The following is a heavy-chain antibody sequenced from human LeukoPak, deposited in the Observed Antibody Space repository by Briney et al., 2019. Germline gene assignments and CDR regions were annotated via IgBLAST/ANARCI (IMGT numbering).Heavy chain of an antibody. D-gene: IGHD5-24*01. J-gene: IGHJ5*02. V-gene: IGHV3-7*05. CDR3: ARASDPWLQLT. CDR2: IKQDGSEK. CDR1: GFTFSNYW. Sequence: GGSLRLSCAASGFTFSNYWMIWVRQAPGKGLEWVGNIKQDGSEKRYADSVRGRFSISRDNAQTSLYLQMNSLGAEDTAVYYCARASDPWLQLTWGQGTLVTVSS.